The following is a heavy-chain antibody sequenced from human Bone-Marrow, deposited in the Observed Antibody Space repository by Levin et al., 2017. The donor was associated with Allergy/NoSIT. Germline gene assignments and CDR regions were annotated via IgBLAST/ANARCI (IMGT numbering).Heavy chain of an antibody. Sequence: GGSLRLSCAASGFTVSSNYMSWVRQAPGKGLEWVSVIYSGGSTYYADSVKGRFTISRDNSKNTLYLQMNSLRAEDTAVYYCARDPKGGYSYAWGQGTLVTVSS. D-gene: IGHD5-18*01. CDR3: ARDPKGGYSYA. V-gene: IGHV3-53*01. CDR2: IYSGGST. J-gene: IGHJ5*02. CDR1: GFTVSSNY.